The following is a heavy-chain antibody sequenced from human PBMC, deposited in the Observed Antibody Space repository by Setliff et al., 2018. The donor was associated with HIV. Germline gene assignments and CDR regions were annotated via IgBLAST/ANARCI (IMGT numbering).Heavy chain of an antibody. CDR2: IVVGSSNT. D-gene: IGHD2-15*01. CDR1: GFIFTSSA. V-gene: IGHV1-58*02. Sequence: SVKVSCKASGFIFTSSAMKWVRQARGQRLEWIGWIVVGSSNTNYAQKFQDRVTITRDTSTSTAYMELSSLKSEDTAVYYCAASVGKEGYYYYYMDVWGKGTSVTVSS. CDR3: AASVGKEGYYYYYMDV. J-gene: IGHJ6*03.